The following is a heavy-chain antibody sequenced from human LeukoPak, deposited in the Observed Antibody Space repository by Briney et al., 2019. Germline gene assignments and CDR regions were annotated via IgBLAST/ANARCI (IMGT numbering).Heavy chain of an antibody. V-gene: IGHV1-2*02. CDR1: GYTFTGYY. CDR2: INPNSGGT. Sequence: ASVKVSCKASGYTFTGYYMHWVRQAPGQGLEWMGWINPNSGGTNYAQKFQGRVTMTRDTSISTAYMELSRLRSDDTAVYYCARDRDKYAPIFGVVIMPDFDYWGQGTLVTVSS. J-gene: IGHJ4*02. CDR3: ARDRDKYAPIFGVVIMPDFDY. D-gene: IGHD3-3*01.